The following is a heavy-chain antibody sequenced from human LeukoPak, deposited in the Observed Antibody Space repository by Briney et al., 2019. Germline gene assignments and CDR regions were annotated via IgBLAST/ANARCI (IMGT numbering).Heavy chain of an antibody. J-gene: IGHJ6*03. D-gene: IGHD3-22*01. CDR3: ASRNSITMIVPDYMDV. Sequence: GGSLRLSCAGSGFTFSAFWMNWVRQAPGKGLEWVANINQDGSEKYYVDSVKGRFTTSRDNAKNSLYLQMNSLRAEDTAVYYCASRNSITMIVPDYMDVWGKGTTVTVSS. V-gene: IGHV3-7*01. CDR1: GFTFSAFW. CDR2: INQDGSEK.